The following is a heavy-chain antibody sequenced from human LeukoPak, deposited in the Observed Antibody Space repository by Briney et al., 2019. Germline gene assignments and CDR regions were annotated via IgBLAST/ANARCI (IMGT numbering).Heavy chain of an antibody. Sequence: GGSLRLSCAASGFTFSSYWMSWVRQAPGKGLEWVANIKQDGSEKYYVDSVKGLFTISRDNAKNSLYLQMNSLRAEDTAVYYCARAKVTYYDFWSGYTYYYYMDVWGKGTTVTVSS. CDR3: ARAKVTYYDFWSGYTYYYYMDV. V-gene: IGHV3-7*01. D-gene: IGHD3-3*01. CDR1: GFTFSSYW. J-gene: IGHJ6*03. CDR2: IKQDGSEK.